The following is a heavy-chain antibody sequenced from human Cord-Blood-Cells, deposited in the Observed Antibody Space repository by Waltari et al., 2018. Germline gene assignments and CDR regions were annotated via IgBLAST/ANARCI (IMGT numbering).Heavy chain of an antibody. CDR2: IIPIFGTA. CDR3: ARSRDYYDSSGFDY. J-gene: IGHJ4*02. V-gene: IGHV1-69*01. CDR1: VGTFSSYA. D-gene: IGHD3-22*01. Sequence: QVQLVQSGAEVKKPGSSVQVSCKASVGTFSSYAISWVRQAPGQGLEWMGGIIPIFGTANYAQKFQGRVTITADESTSTAYMELSSLRSEDTAVYYCARSRDYYDSSGFDYWGQGTLVTVSS.